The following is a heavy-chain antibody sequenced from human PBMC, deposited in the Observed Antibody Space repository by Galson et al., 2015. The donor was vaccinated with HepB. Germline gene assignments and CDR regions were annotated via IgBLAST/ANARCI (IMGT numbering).Heavy chain of an antibody. Sequence: SLRLSCAASGFTFSSYDMGWVRQAPGKGLEWVSTISGVYTYYTDSVRGRFTISRDNSKNTLYLQMNSLRAEDTAVYYCAQRQHITMVLFWGQGTLVTVSS. CDR3: AQRQHITMVLF. CDR1: GFTFSSYD. V-gene: IGHV3-23*01. J-gene: IGHJ4*02. CDR2: ISGVYT. D-gene: IGHD3-10*01.